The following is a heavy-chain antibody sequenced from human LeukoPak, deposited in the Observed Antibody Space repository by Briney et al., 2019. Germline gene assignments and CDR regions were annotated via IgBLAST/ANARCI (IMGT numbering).Heavy chain of an antibody. V-gene: IGHV4-38-2*02. CDR3: ARTTVAHSWQTRYYSYYMDV. J-gene: IGHJ6*03. Sequence: PSETLSLTCTVSGYSISSGYYWGWIRQPPGKGLEWIGSIYHSGSTYYNPSLKSRVTISVDTSKNQFSLKLSSVTAADTAVYYCARTTVAHSWQTRYYSYYMDVWGKGTTVTVSS. D-gene: IGHD6-13*01. CDR2: IYHSGST. CDR1: GYSISSGYY.